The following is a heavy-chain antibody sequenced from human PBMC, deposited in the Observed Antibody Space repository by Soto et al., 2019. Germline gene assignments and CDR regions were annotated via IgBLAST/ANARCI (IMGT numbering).Heavy chain of an antibody. V-gene: IGHV4-31*02. CDR3: ARGITMIVVVQSGAPDKYYFDS. CDR1: GGSISSGGYY. J-gene: IGHJ4*02. CDR2: IYYSGST. Sequence: SETLSLTXTVSGGSISSGGYYWSWIRQHPGKGLEWIGYIYYSGSTYYNPSLKSRVTISVDTSKNQFSLKLSSVTAADTAVYYCARGITMIVVVQSGAPDKYYFDSWGLGTLVTVSS. D-gene: IGHD3-22*01.